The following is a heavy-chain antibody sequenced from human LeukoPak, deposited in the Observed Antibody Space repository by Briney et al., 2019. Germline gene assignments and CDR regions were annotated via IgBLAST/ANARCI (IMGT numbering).Heavy chain of an antibody. V-gene: IGHV3-23*01. Sequence: GGSLRLSCAASGFTLSSYAMSWVRQAPGKGLEWVSAISGSGGSTYYADSVKGRFTISRDNAKNALYLQMNSLRAEDTAVYYCASWALKSSDAFDIWGQGTMVTVSS. D-gene: IGHD2-2*01. CDR1: GFTLSSYA. CDR2: ISGSGGST. CDR3: ASWALKSSDAFDI. J-gene: IGHJ3*02.